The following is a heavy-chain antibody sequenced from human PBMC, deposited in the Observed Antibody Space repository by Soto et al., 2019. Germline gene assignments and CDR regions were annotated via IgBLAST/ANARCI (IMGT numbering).Heavy chain of an antibody. V-gene: IGHV3-33*06. CDR1: GFPFSSYG. Sequence: SLRLSCAASGFPFSSYGMPWVRQTPGKGLEWVAGIQSDGSRKYYGDSVKGRFTISRDNSKNTLYLQMNSLRAEDTAVYYCAKSTLATVTNFDYWGQGTLVTVSS. J-gene: IGHJ4*02. D-gene: IGHD4-17*01. CDR2: IQSDGSRK. CDR3: AKSTLATVTNFDY.